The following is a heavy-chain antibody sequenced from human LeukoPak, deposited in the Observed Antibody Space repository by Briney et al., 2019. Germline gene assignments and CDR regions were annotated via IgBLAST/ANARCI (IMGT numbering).Heavy chain of an antibody. CDR1: GGTFSNYA. CDR2: IIPIFNIP. V-gene: IGHV1-69*13. Sequence: SVKVSCKASGGTFSNYAISWVRQAPGHGLEWMGGIIPIFNIPNYAQKFQGRLTITADESTSTAYMELSSLRSEDTAVYYCAREKYYFDYWGQGTLVTVSS. CDR3: AREKYYFDY. J-gene: IGHJ4*02.